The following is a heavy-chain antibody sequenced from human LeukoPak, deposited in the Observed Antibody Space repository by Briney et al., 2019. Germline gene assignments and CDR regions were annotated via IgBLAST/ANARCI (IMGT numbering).Heavy chain of an antibody. CDR2: ISGSGGST. Sequence: PGGSLRLSCAASGFTFSSYAMSWVRQAPGKGLEWVSAISGSGGSTYYADSVKGRFTISRDNSKNTLYLQMNSLRAEGTAVYYCAKSYSGWYSNYFDYWGQGTLVTVSS. D-gene: IGHD6-19*01. CDR3: AKSYSGWYSNYFDY. CDR1: GFTFSSYA. V-gene: IGHV3-23*01. J-gene: IGHJ4*02.